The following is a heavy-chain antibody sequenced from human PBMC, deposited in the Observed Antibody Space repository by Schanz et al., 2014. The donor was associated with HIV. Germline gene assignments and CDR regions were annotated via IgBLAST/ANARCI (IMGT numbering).Heavy chain of an antibody. CDR1: GLIFSSYG. V-gene: IGHV3-23*01. CDR2: TSGGGGRT. J-gene: IGHJ6*02. Sequence: EVQLLESGGGLVQPGGSLRLSCTASGLIFSSYGMSWVRQAPGKGLEWVSATSGGGGRTYYADSVKGRFTISRDNSKSTLYLQMNSLRADDTAIYYCASTEFPYSSSSDYYYGMDVWGQGTMVAVSS. D-gene: IGHD6-6*01. CDR3: ASTEFPYSSSSDYYYGMDV.